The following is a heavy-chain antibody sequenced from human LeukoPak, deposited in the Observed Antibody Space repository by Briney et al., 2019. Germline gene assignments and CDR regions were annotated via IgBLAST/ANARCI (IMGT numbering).Heavy chain of an antibody. Sequence: SVKVSCKASGGTFSSYAISWVRQAPGQGLEWMGRIIPILGIANYAQKFQGRVTITADKSTSTAYMELRSLRSDDTAVYYCARDCGGDCPYDYWGQGTLVTVSS. D-gene: IGHD2-21*02. CDR2: IIPILGIA. V-gene: IGHV1-69*04. CDR1: GGTFSSYA. CDR3: ARDCGGDCPYDY. J-gene: IGHJ4*02.